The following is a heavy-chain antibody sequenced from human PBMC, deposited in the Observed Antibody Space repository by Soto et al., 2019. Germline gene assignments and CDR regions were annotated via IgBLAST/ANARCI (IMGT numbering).Heavy chain of an antibody. CDR3: AREPRQGLVWGYYFDY. V-gene: IGHV4-59*01. CDR1: GGSISSYY. J-gene: IGHJ4*02. D-gene: IGHD3-16*01. Sequence: PSETLSLTCTVSGGSISSYYWSWIRQPPGKGLEWIGYIYYSGSTNYNPSLKSRVTISVDTSKNQFSLKLSSVTAADTAVYYCAREPRQGLVWGYYFDYWGQGTLVTVSS. CDR2: IYYSGST.